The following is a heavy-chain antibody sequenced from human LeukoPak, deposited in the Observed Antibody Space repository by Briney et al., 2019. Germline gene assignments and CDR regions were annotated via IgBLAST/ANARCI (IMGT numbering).Heavy chain of an antibody. J-gene: IGHJ4*02. CDR3: ARHSARDGYNYLTYFDY. D-gene: IGHD5-24*01. CDR1: GGSISDFY. V-gene: IGHV4-4*07. CDR2: IYSSGNT. Sequence: SETLSLTCTVSGGSISDFYWSWIRQPAGKGLEWIGRIYSSGNTNYNPSLKSRVTMSLDASKNQFSLKLTSVTAADTAVYYCARHSARDGYNYLTYFDYWGQGTLVTVSS.